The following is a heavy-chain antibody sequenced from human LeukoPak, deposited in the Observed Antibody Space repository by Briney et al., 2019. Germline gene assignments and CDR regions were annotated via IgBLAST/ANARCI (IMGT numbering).Heavy chain of an antibody. CDR1: GFTFRNYA. D-gene: IGHD4-17*01. V-gene: IGHV3-30-3*01. CDR3: ARENYGQHYFDF. J-gene: IGHJ4*02. Sequence: PGGSLRLSCAASGFTFRNYAMHWVRQAPGKGLEGVAVIVYDGSNKYYADSVRGRFTISRDNSKNTLYLQMNSLRAEDTAVYYCARENYGQHYFDFWGQGTLVTVSS. CDR2: IVYDGSNK.